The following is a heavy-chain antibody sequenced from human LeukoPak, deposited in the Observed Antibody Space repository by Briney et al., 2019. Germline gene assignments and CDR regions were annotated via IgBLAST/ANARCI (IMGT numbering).Heavy chain of an antibody. V-gene: IGHV4-30-4*08. CDR2: IYYSGST. D-gene: IGHD5-18*01. CDR3: ARDTYLDTAMVDY. Sequence: SQTLSLTCTVSGGSISSGDYYWRWIRQPPGEGLEWIGYIYYSGSTYYNPSLKSRVTISVDTSKNQFSLKLSSVTAADTAVYYCARDTYLDTAMVDYWGQGTLVTVSS. J-gene: IGHJ4*02. CDR1: GGSISSGDYY.